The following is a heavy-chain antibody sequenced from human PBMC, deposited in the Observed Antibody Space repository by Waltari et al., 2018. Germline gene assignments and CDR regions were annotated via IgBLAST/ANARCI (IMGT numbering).Heavy chain of an antibody. V-gene: IGHV4-59*01. CDR1: GGSISSYY. CDR3: ARGARGYYDSSGYSVDY. D-gene: IGHD3-22*01. J-gene: IGHJ4*02. Sequence: QVQLQESGPGLVKPSETLSLACTVSGGSISSYYWRWIRQPPGKGLEWIGYIYYSVSTTYNPSLKSRVTISVDTSKNQFSLKLSSVTAADTAVYYCARGARGYYDSSGYSVDYWGQGTLVTVSS. CDR2: IYYSVST.